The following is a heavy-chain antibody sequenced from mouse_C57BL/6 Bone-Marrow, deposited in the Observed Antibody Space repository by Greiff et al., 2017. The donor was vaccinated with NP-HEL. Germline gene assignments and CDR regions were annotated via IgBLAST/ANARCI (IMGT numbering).Heavy chain of an antibody. J-gene: IGHJ1*03. CDR1: GYTFTEYT. V-gene: IGHV1-62-2*01. D-gene: IGHD1-1*01. CDR3: ARHEEPYGSSDVLYFDV. CDR2: FYPGSGSI. Sequence: VQLQQSGAELVKPGASVKLSCKASGYTFTEYTIHWVKQRPGQGLEWIGWFYPGSGSIKYNEKFKDKATLTADKSSSTVYMELSRLTSEDSAVYFCARHEEPYGSSDVLYFDVWGTGTTVTVSS.